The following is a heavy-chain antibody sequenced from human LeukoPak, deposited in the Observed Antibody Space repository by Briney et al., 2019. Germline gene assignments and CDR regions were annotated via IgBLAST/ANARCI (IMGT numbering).Heavy chain of an antibody. J-gene: IGHJ5*02. Sequence: SETLSLTCAVYGGSFSGYYWSWIHQPPGKGLEWIGEINHSGSTNYNPSLKSRVTISVDTSKNQFSLKLSSVTAADTAVYYCASISLVRIAAAVDNWFDPWGQGTLVTVSS. V-gene: IGHV4-34*01. CDR2: INHSGST. CDR3: ASISLVRIAAAVDNWFDP. D-gene: IGHD6-13*01. CDR1: GGSFSGYY.